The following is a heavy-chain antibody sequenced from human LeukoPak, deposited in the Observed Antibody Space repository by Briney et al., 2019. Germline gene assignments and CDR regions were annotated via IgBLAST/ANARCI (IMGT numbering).Heavy chain of an antibody. CDR1: GFTFSSYW. CDR2: IKQDGSEK. CDR3: ARGAPRRGGYELEWFDP. J-gene: IGHJ5*02. D-gene: IGHD5-12*01. Sequence: GGSLRLSCAASGFTFSSYWMSWVRQAPGKGLEWVANIKQDGSEKYYVDSVKGRFTISRDNAENSLYLQMNSLRAEDTAVYYCARGAPRRGGYELEWFDPWGQGTLVTVSS. V-gene: IGHV3-7*03.